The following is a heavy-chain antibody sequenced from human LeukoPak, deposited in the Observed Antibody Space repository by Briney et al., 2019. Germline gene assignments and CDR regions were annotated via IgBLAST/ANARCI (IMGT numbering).Heavy chain of an antibody. CDR3: ARGLGGASYYMDV. CDR2: VDTSGDT. J-gene: IGHJ6*03. CDR1: GGSLSSFY. Sequence: SETLSLTCTVAGGSLSSFYWSWVRQPAGKGPEWIGRVDTSGDTHYNPSLKSRATMSLDTSKKQFSLKLNSVAVADTALYYCARGLGGASYYMDVWGKGTTVTVSS. D-gene: IGHD3-16*01. V-gene: IGHV4-4*07.